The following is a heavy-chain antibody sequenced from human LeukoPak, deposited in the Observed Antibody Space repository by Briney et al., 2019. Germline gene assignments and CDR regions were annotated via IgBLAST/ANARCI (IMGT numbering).Heavy chain of an antibody. V-gene: IGHV3-9*01. D-gene: IGHD5/OR15-5a*01. CDR2: ISWNSGSI. CDR1: GFTFDDYA. J-gene: IGHJ2*01. Sequence: GGSLRLSCAASGFTFDDYAMHWVRQAPGKGLEWVSGISWNSGSIGYADSVKGRFTISRDNAKNSLYLQMNSLRAEDTALYYCAKDKLYRVANWYFDLWGRGTLVTVSS. CDR3: AKDKLYRVANWYFDL.